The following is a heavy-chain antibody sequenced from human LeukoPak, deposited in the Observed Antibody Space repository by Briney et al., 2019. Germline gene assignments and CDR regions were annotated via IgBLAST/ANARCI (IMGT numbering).Heavy chain of an antibody. CDR3: ARRGSGWWNFDY. V-gene: IGHV4-34*01. CDR2: INHSGST. D-gene: IGHD6-19*01. Sequence: SETLSLTCAVYGGSFSGYYWSWIRQPPGKGLEWIGEINHSGSTNYNPSLKSRVTISVDTSKNQFSLKLSSVTAADTAMYYCARRGSGWWNFDYWGQGTLVTVSS. J-gene: IGHJ4*02. CDR1: GGSFSGYY.